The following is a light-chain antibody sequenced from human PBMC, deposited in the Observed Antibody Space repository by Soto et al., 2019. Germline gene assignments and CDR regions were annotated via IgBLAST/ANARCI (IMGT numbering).Light chain of an antibody. J-gene: IGLJ3*02. CDR2: RNN. V-gene: IGLV1-47*01. Sequence: QSALTQPPSASGTPGQRVTISCSGSSSNIGSNYVYWYQQLPGTAPKLLIYRNNQRPSGVPDRFSGSKSGTSASLAISGLRSEDEADYYCAAWDDSLSGWVFGGGIKLTVL. CDR1: SSNIGSNY. CDR3: AAWDDSLSGWV.